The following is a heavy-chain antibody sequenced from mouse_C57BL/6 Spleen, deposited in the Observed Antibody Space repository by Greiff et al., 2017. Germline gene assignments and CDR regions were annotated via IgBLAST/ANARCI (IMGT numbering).Heavy chain of an antibody. CDR3: TRGGDGYY. CDR1: GYTFTDYE. J-gene: IGHJ2*01. V-gene: IGHV1-15*01. CDR2: IDPETGGT. Sequence: VQLQQSGAELVRPGASVTLSCKASGYTFTDYEMHWVKQTPVHGLEWIGAIDPETGGTAYNQKFKGKAILTAEKSSSTAYMELRSLTSEDSAVYYCTRGGDGYYWGQGTTLTVSS. D-gene: IGHD2-3*01.